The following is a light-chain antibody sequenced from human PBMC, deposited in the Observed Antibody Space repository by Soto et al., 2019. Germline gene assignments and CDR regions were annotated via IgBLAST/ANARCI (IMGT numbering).Light chain of an antibody. Sequence: EIVLTQSPGTLSLSPGERATLSCRASQSVSSSYLAWYQQKPGQAPRLLIYGASSRATGIPDRFSGSGSGRDFTLTISRLEPDDFAVYYYQQYGSSPWTFGQGTKVEIK. CDR2: GAS. V-gene: IGKV3-20*01. J-gene: IGKJ1*01. CDR3: QQYGSSPWT. CDR1: QSVSSSY.